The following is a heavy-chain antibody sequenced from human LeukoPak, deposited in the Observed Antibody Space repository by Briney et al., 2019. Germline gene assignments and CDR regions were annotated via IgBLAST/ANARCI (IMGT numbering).Heavy chain of an antibody. CDR1: GGFFSGYY. J-gene: IGHJ4*02. D-gene: IGHD5-24*01. Sequence: SETLSLTCGVYGGFFSGYYWSWIRQPPGKGLEWIGEINHSGSTNYNPSLKSRVTISVDTSKNQFSLKLSSVTAADTAVYYCARDHGRWLQLRFPYYFDYWGQGTLVTVSS. V-gene: IGHV4-34*01. CDR2: INHSGST. CDR3: ARDHGRWLQLRFPYYFDY.